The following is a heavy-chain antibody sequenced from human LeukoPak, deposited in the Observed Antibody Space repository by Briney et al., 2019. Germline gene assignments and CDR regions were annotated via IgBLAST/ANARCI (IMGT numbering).Heavy chain of an antibody. D-gene: IGHD5-12*01. J-gene: IGHJ4*02. CDR3: ARIVGGYPFDY. Sequence: GGSLRLSCAASGFTFSSYWMSWVRQAPGKGLEWVASINEDGSDTYYVDSVKGRFTISRDNAKNSLYLQMNSLRVEDTAVYYCARIVGGYPFDYWGQGTLVTVSS. CDR1: GFTFSSYW. CDR2: INEDGSDT. V-gene: IGHV3-7*01.